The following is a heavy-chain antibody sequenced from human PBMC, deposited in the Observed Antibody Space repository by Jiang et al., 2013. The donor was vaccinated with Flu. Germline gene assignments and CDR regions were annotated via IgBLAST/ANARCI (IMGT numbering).Heavy chain of an antibody. CDR2: WDDDK. CDR3: ARNDFSGGMDV. Sequence: WDDDKRYSPSLKSRLTITKDTSKNQVVLTMTNMDPVDTAKYYCARNDFSGGMDVWGQGTTVTVSS. D-gene: IGHD3-3*01. J-gene: IGHJ6*02. V-gene: IGHV2-5*02.